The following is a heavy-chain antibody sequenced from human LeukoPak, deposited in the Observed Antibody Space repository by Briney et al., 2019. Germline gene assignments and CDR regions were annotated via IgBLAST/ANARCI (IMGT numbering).Heavy chain of an antibody. D-gene: IGHD6-19*01. CDR1: GFTFSSYA. V-gene: IGHV3-23*01. CDR3: AKPITGCSSGWVFDY. J-gene: IGHJ4*02. Sequence: GASLRLSCAASGFTFSSYAMSWVRQAPGKGLEWVSAISGSGGSTYYADSVKGRFTISRDNSKNTLYLQMNSLRAEDTAVYYCAKPITGCSSGWVFDYWGQGTLVTVSS. CDR2: ISGSGGST.